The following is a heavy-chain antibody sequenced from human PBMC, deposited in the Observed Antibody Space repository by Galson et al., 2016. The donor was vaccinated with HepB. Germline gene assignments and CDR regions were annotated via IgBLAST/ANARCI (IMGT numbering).Heavy chain of an antibody. CDR2: IYPSGST. D-gene: IGHD2-21*01. Sequence: TLSLTCSVSGDSMSSSSYYHWGWIRQSPGKGLEWIGSIYPSGSTYYNPSLKSRVTISVDASKNQFSLKVTSVTAADTALYFCARGPRVVITTVFDYWGQGTLLTVSS. J-gene: IGHJ4*02. CDR3: ARGPRVVITTVFDY. V-gene: IGHV4-39*01. CDR1: GDSMSSSSYYH.